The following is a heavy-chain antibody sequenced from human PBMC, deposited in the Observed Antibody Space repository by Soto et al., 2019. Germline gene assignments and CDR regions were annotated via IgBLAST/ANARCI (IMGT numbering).Heavy chain of an antibody. V-gene: IGHV1-69*12. J-gene: IGHJ5*02. CDR3: ARDGAGYSSSWYTGWFDP. D-gene: IGHD6-13*01. Sequence: QVQLVQSGAEVKKPGSSVKVSCKASGGTFSSYAISWVRQAPGQGLEWMGGIIPIFGTANYAQKFQGRVTITADESTSTGYMELSSLRSEDTAVYYCARDGAGYSSSWYTGWFDPWGQGTLVTVSS. CDR1: GGTFSSYA. CDR2: IIPIFGTA.